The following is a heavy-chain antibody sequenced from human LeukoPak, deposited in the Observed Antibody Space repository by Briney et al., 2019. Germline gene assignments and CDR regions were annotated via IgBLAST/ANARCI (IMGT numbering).Heavy chain of an antibody. V-gene: IGHV4-34*01. D-gene: IGHD3-10*01. CDR3: ARQGPYYGSGSYFRKNYYYYYYMDV. CDR1: GGSLSDYY. J-gene: IGHJ6*03. CDR2: INHSGST. Sequence: SETLSLTCAVNGGSLSDYYWSWIRQPPGKGLEWIGEINHSGSTNYNPSLKSRVTISVDTSKNQFSLKLSSVTAADTAVYYCARQGPYYGSGSYFRKNYYYYYYMDVWGKGTTVTISS.